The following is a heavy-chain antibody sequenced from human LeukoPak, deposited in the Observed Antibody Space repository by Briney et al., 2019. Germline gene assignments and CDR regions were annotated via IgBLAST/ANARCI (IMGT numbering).Heavy chain of an antibody. V-gene: IGHV3-23*01. Sequence: GGSLRLSCAASGFTFSSYAMSWVRQAPGKGLEWVSAISGSGGSTYYADSVKGRFTISRDNSKSTVYLQMNSLRAEDTAVYYCARGNGHSSGWLDYWGQGTLVTVSS. J-gene: IGHJ4*02. CDR3: ARGNGHSSGWLDY. D-gene: IGHD6-19*01. CDR1: GFTFSSYA. CDR2: ISGSGGST.